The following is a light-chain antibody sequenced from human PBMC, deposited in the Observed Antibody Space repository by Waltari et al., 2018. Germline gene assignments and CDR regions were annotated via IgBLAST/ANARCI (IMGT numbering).Light chain of an antibody. Sequence: YVLTQPPSVSVAPGKTATITCGEDHIETKSVHWYQQKPGQAPILIMFYDSERPSGIPERFSGSNSGNPATLTISRVEAGDEADYYCQVWDSYRHHYVFGTGTKVTVL. V-gene: IGLV3-21*04. CDR1: HIETKS. J-gene: IGLJ1*01. CDR3: QVWDSYRHHYV. CDR2: YDS.